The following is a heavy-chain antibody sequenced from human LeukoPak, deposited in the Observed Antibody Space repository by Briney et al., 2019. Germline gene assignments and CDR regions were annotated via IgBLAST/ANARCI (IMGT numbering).Heavy chain of an antibody. J-gene: IGHJ4*02. CDR2: INHSGST. CDR3: ARGGLRFLEWLLQPFDY. V-gene: IGHV4-34*01. CDR1: GGSFSGYY. Sequence: SETLSLTCAVYGGSFSGYYWSWIRQPPGKGLEWIGEINHSGSTNYNPSLKSRVTISVDTSKNQSSLKLSSVTAADTAVYYCARGGLRFLEWLLQPFDYWGQGTLVTVSS. D-gene: IGHD3-3*01.